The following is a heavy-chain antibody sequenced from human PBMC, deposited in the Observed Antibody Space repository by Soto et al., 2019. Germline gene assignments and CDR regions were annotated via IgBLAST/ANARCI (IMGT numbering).Heavy chain of an antibody. CDR3: ARDLYDSSGYYAPFDY. CDR1: GFTFSSYG. V-gene: IGHV3-33*01. Sequence: PGGSLRLSCAASGFTFSSYGMHWVRQAPGKGLEWVAVIWYDGSNKYYADSVKGRFTISRDNAKNSLYLQMNSLRAEDTAVYYCARDLYDSSGYYAPFDYWGQGTLVTVSS. CDR2: IWYDGSNK. D-gene: IGHD3-22*01. J-gene: IGHJ4*02.